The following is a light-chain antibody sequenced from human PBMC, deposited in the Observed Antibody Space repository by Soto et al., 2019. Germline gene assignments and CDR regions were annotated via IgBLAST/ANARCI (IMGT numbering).Light chain of an antibody. CDR1: QSVSSN. CDR3: QQYADSPRT. Sequence: EIVLTQSPGTLSLSPGERATLSCRASQSVSSNLAWYQQKPGQAPRVLIFDASRGATGVPARFSGSGAGREFTLTISRLEPEDSAVYYCQQYADSPRTFGQGTKVDIK. V-gene: IGKV3-20*01. J-gene: IGKJ1*01. CDR2: DAS.